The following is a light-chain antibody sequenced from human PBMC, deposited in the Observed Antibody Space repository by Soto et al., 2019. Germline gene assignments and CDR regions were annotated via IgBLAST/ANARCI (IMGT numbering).Light chain of an antibody. V-gene: IGKV1-12*01. Sequence: DVQMTQSPSSVSASVGDRFTITLRASQDVSAWLAWYQQKPGTAPKLLIYAASTLQSGVPSRFSGSGSGTQFTLTINSLQPEDFATYYCQQANKYPITFGQGTRLEIK. CDR3: QQANKYPIT. CDR2: AAS. J-gene: IGKJ5*01. CDR1: QDVSAW.